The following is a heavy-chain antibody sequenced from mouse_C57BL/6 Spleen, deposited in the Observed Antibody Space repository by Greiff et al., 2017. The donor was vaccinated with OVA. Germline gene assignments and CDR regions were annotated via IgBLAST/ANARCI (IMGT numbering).Heavy chain of an antibody. D-gene: IGHD2-5*01. CDR3: ARSIYYSNYEGAMDY. CDR1: GFTFTDYY. V-gene: IGHV7-3*01. CDR2: IRNKANGYTT. J-gene: IGHJ4*01. Sequence: DVMLVESGGGLVQPGGSLSLSCAASGFTFTDYYMSWVRQPPGKALEWLGFIRNKANGYTTEYSASVKGRFTISRDNSQSILYLQMNALRAEDSATYYCARSIYYSNYEGAMDYWGQGTSVTVSS.